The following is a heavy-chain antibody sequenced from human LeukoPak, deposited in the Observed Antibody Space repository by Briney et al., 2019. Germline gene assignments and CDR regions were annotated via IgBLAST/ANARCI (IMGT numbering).Heavy chain of an antibody. J-gene: IGHJ5*02. CDR2: IYYSGST. CDR1: GYSTSSDYY. V-gene: IGHV4-38-2*02. Sequence: SETLSLTCTVSGYSTSSDYYWGWIRQPPGRGLEWIGSIYYSGSTYYNPSLKSRVTISVDTSKNQFSLKLSSVTAADTAVYYCARRPSRYCSSTSCPEVWFDPWGQGTLVTVSS. CDR3: ARRPSRYCSSTSCPEVWFDP. D-gene: IGHD2-2*01.